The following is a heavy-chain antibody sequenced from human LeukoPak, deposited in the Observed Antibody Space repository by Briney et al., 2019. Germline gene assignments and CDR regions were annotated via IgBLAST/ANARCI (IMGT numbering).Heavy chain of an antibody. CDR1: GFTFSNAW. CDR2: IKSKTDGGTT. J-gene: IGHJ4*02. V-gene: IGHV3-15*01. CDR3: TTEILPTVTTLTDY. D-gene: IGHD1-1*01. Sequence: GGSLRLSCAASGFTFSNAWMSWVRQAPGKGLEWVGRIKSKTDGGTTDYAAPVKGRFTISRDDSKNTLYLQMNSLKTEDTAVYYCTTEILPTVTTLTDYWVQGTLVTVSS.